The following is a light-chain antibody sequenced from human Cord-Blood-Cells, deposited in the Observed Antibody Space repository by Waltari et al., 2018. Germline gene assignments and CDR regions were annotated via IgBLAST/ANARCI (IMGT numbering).Light chain of an antibody. Sequence: DIVMTQSPDSLAVSLGERATINCKSSQSVSYSPNNKNYLAWYQQKPGQPPKLLIYWASTRASGVPDRFSGSGSGTDFTLTISSLQAEDVAVYYCQQYYSTPLTFGGGTKVEIK. CDR3: QQYYSTPLT. CDR2: WAS. CDR1: QSVSYSPNNKNY. V-gene: IGKV4-1*01. J-gene: IGKJ4*01.